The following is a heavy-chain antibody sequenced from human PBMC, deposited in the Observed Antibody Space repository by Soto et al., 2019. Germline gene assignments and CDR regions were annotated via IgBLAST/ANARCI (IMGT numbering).Heavy chain of an antibody. CDR2: INPNSGGT. D-gene: IGHD6-19*01. V-gene: IGHV1-2*04. CDR3: ARDHSGYSSGWYGYYYYGMDV. CDR1: GYTFTGYY. J-gene: IGHJ6*02. Sequence: ASVKVSCKASGYTFTGYYMHWVRQAPGQGLEWMGWINPNSGGTNYAQKFQGWVTMTRDTSISTAYMELSRLRSYDTAVYYCARDHSGYSSGWYGYYYYGMDVWGQGTTVTVSS.